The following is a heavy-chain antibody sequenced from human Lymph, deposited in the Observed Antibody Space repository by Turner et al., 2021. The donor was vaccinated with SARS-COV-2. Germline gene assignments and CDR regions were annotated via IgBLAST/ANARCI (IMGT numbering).Heavy chain of an antibody. Sequence: QVQLVESGGGVVQPGRSLRLSCAASGITFSSFFMHWVRQAPAKGLVWVAVISYDGSNKYYADSVKGRFTISKDNSKNPLYLQMNSLRAEDTAVYYCATDPGAGGERLGGGYYYYGMDVWGQGTTVTVSS. V-gene: IGHV3-30-3*01. D-gene: IGHD7-27*01. J-gene: IGHJ6*02. CDR2: ISYDGSNK. CDR1: GITFSSFF. CDR3: ATDPGAGGERLGGGYYYYGMDV.